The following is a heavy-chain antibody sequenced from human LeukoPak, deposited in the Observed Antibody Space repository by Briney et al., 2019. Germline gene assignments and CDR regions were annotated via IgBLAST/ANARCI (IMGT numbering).Heavy chain of an antibody. V-gene: IGHV3-23*01. Sequence: GGSLRLSRAASGFTFSSYAMSWVRQAPGKGLEWVSAISGSGGSTYYADSVKGRFTISRDNSKNTLYLQMNSLRAEDTAVYYCAKGTIVVVPAANWYLDYWGQGTLVTVSS. J-gene: IGHJ4*02. D-gene: IGHD2-2*01. CDR3: AKGTIVVVPAANWYLDY. CDR1: GFTFSSYA. CDR2: ISGSGGST.